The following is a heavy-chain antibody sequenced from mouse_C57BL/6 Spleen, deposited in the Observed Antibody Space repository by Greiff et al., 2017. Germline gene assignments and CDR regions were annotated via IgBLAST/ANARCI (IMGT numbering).Heavy chain of an antibody. J-gene: IGHJ1*03. CDR2: IHPNSGST. D-gene: IGHD1-1*01. Sequence: QVQLQQPGAELVKPGASVKLSCKASGYTFTSYWMHWVKQRPGQGLEWIGMIHPNSGSTNYNEKFKSKATLTVDKSSSTAYMQLSSLTAEDSAVYYCARSTVEGYFDVWGTGTTVTVSS. CDR1: GYTFTSYW. V-gene: IGHV1-64*01. CDR3: ARSTVEGYFDV.